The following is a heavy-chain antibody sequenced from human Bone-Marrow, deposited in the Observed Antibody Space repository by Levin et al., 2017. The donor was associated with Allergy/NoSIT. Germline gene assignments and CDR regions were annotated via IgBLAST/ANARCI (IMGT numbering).Heavy chain of an antibody. D-gene: IGHD3-10*01. J-gene: IGHJ4*02. CDR3: ARAAPGGEFDY. V-gene: IGHV4-30-4*01. CDR2: IHHSGAT. CDR1: GASIGSGDFY. Sequence: SGTLSLTCTVSGASIGSGDFYWTWIRQPPGKALEWIGYIHHSGATQYNPSLRSRLTVSDDTSKNQFSLILRSVTVADTAIYFCARAAPGGEFDYWGRGTLVNVSS.